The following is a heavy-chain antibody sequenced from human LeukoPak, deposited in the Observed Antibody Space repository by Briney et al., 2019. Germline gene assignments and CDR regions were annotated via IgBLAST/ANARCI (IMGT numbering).Heavy chain of an antibody. CDR1: GFSSTSLS. Sequence: PGRSLSPSSAVSGFSSTSLSIGGVSQAPGKGLEWVAVISYDGSNKYYADSVKGRFTISRDNSKNTLYLQMNSLRAEDTAVYYCVREADNYGDDAYNYGGRGTLVTVSS. J-gene: IGHJ4*02. CDR2: ISYDGSNK. D-gene: IGHD4-17*01. CDR3: VREADNYGDDAYNY. V-gene: IGHV3-30-3*01.